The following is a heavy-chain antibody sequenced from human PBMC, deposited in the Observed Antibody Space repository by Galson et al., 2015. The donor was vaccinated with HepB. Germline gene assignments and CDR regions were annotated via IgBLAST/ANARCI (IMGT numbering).Heavy chain of an antibody. J-gene: IGHJ4*02. CDR3: ARDLWFGELFQSYFDY. CDR1: GYTFTTYA. CDR2: INVGNGNT. Sequence: SVKVSCKASGYTFTTYAIHWVRQAPGQRLEWMGWINVGNGNTKYSQNFQGRVTITRDTSASTAYMELSSLRSEDTAVYYCARDLWFGELFQSYFDYWGQGTLVTVSS. V-gene: IGHV1-3*01. D-gene: IGHD3-10*01.